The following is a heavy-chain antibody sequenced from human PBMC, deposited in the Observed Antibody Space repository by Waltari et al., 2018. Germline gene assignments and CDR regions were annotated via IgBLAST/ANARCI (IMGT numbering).Heavy chain of an antibody. D-gene: IGHD3-9*01. CDR2: INHSGST. V-gene: IGHV4-34*01. J-gene: IGHJ4*02. Sequence: QVQLQQWGAGLLKPSETLSLTCAVYGGSFSSYYWSWIRQPPGKGLEWIGEINHSGSTNYNPSLKSRVTISVDTSKNQFSLKLSSVTAADTAVYYCARGQTYYDILTGYYTLDTFDYWGQGTLVTVSS. CDR3: ARGQTYYDILTGYYTLDTFDY. CDR1: GGSFSSYY.